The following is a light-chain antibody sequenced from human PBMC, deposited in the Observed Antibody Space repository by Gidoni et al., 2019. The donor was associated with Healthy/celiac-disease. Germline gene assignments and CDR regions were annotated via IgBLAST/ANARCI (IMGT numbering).Light chain of an antibody. CDR2: AAS. CDR3: QQSYSTPPT. CDR1: QSISSY. J-gene: IGKJ1*01. Sequence: DIQLTQSPASLSASVGDRVTITCRASQSISSYGHWYQQRPGKAPKLLIYAASSLQSGVPSRFSSSGSGTDFTLTTSSLQPEDFATYYCQQSYSTPPTFGQGTKVEIK. V-gene: IGKV1-39*01.